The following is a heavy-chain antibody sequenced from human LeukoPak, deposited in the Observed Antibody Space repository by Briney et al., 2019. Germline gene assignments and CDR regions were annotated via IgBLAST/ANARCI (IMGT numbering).Heavy chain of an antibody. CDR2: ISSSSSYI. CDR3: ARDLMVRGRHFDY. J-gene: IGHJ4*02. D-gene: IGHD3-10*01. V-gene: IGHV3-21*01. CDR1: GFTFSSYS. Sequence: GGSLRLSCAASGFTFSSYSMNWVRQAPGKGLGWVSSISSSSSYIYYADSVKGRFTISRDNAKNSLYLQMNSLRAEDTAVYYCARDLMVRGRHFDYWGQGTLVTVSS.